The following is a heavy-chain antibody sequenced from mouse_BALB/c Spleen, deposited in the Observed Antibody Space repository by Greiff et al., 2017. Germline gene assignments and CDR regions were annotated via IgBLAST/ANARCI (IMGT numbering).Heavy chain of an antibody. V-gene: IGHV5-6*01. CDR2: ISSGGSYT. J-gene: IGHJ4*01. CDR1: GFTFSSYG. D-gene: IGHD2-1*01. CDR3: ARRRDGNFYAMDY. Sequence: EVQVVESGGDLVKPGGSLKLSCAASGFTFSSYGMSWVRQTPDKRLEWVATISSGGSYTYYPDSVKGRFTISRDNAKNTLYLQMSSLKSEDTAMYYCARRRDGNFYAMDYWGQGTSVTVSS.